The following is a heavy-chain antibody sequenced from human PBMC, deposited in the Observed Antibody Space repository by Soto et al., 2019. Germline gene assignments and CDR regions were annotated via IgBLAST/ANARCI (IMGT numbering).Heavy chain of an antibody. J-gene: IGHJ5*02. Sequence: QITLKESGPTLVKPTQTLTLTCTFSGFSLSTSGVGVGWIRQPPGKALEWLALIYWDDDKRYSPSLKSRLTITKDTYKNQVVRTMTNMVPVDTATYYCAHSLIGYYYDSSGSNWFDPWGQGTLVTVSS. CDR3: AHSLIGYYYDSSGSNWFDP. V-gene: IGHV2-5*02. CDR2: IYWDDDK. D-gene: IGHD3-22*01. CDR1: GFSLSTSGVG.